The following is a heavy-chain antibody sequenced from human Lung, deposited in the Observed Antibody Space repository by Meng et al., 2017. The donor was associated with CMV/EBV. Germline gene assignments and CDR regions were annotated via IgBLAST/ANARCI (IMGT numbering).Heavy chain of an antibody. J-gene: IGHJ4*02. Sequence: QGQLHHAGPGLVKPPQTLSLPCAISGDIVSSNSAAWHWIRQSPSRGLEWLGRTYYRSKWYHEYAVSVKSRITISPYTPKNQFSLQLNSMTPEDTAVYYCARGINGGCGDWGQGTLVTVSS. D-gene: IGHD4-23*01. CDR3: ARGINGGCGD. V-gene: IGHV6-1*01. CDR1: GDIVSSNSAA. CDR2: TYYRSKWYH.